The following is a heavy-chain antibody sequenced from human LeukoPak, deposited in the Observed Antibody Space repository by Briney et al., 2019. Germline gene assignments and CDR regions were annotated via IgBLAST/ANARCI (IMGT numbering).Heavy chain of an antibody. D-gene: IGHD6-13*01. CDR1: GGSFSGYY. CDR3: VRDIAAAGGFDY. CDR2: INNSGST. V-gene: IGHV4-34*01. Sequence: TSETLSLTCGVYGGSFSGYYWSWIRQPPGKGREWIGEINNSGSTNYNPSLKSRVTISVDTSKNQFSLKLSSVTAADTAVYYCVRDIAAAGGFDYWGQGTLVTVSS. J-gene: IGHJ4*02.